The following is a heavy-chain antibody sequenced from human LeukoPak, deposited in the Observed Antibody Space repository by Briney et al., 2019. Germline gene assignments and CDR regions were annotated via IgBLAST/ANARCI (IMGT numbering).Heavy chain of an antibody. CDR2: INPSGGTT. D-gene: IGHD6-19*01. CDR1: GYTFTTYY. Sequence: GASVKVSCKASGYTFTTYYMHWVRQAPGQGLEWMGIINPSGGTTNYAQKFQGRVTVTRDTSTSTVYMELSSLRCEDTAVYYCARSHSNGWCDYWGQGTLVTVSS. V-gene: IGHV1-46*01. CDR3: ARSHSNGWCDY. J-gene: IGHJ4*02.